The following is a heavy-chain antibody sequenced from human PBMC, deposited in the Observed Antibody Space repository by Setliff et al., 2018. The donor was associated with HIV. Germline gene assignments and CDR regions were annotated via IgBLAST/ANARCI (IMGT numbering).Heavy chain of an antibody. Sequence: SETLSLTCTVSGDSITSGGYFWSWIRQLPGKGLEWIGSMYYSGSTYYNPSLKSRVTISVDTSKNQFSLKLNSVTAADTAVYYCARGLSIFGVATPGFYSFMDVWGKGTTVTVSS. CDR3: ARGLSIFGVATPGFYSFMDV. CDR2: MYYSGST. J-gene: IGHJ6*03. D-gene: IGHD3-3*01. V-gene: IGHV4-39*07. CDR1: GDSITSGGYF.